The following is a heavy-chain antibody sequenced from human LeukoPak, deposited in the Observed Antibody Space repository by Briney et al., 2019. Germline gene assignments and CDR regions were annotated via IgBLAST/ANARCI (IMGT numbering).Heavy chain of an antibody. V-gene: IGHV1-18*01. D-gene: IGHD2-15*01. CDR3: ARDCSGSSCYWIH. Sequence: ASVKVSCKASGYTFTSYGISWVRLAPGPGLEWMGWISAYNGNTNYAQKVQGRITMTTDTSTSTAYMEMRSLRSDDTDVYYCARDCSGSSCYWIHWGQGTLVTVSS. CDR1: GYTFTSYG. J-gene: IGHJ4*02. CDR2: ISAYNGNT.